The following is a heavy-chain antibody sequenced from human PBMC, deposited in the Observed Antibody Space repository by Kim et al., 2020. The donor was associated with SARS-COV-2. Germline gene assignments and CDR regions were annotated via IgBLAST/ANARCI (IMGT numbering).Heavy chain of an antibody. D-gene: IGHD3-10*01. CDR3: AKSVGEDYFDY. Sequence: IGYADSVKGRFTISRDNAKNSLYLQMNSLRAEDTALYYCAKSVGEDYFDYWGQGTLVTVSS. V-gene: IGHV3-9*01. CDR2: I. J-gene: IGHJ4*02.